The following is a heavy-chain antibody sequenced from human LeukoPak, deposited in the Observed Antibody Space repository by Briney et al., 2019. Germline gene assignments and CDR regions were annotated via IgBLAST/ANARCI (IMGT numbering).Heavy chain of an antibody. CDR2: IRGSGGIT. J-gene: IGHJ4*02. Sequence: GGSLILSFAAPGFTLSSHASNRVRQAPGRGLGWVPAIRGSGGITSYADSVKGRFTISRDNSKNTLYPQMNSLRAEDTAVYYCAKDQMYYYGSGSYPALDYWGQGTLVTVSS. CDR1: GFTLSSHA. V-gene: IGHV3-23*01. CDR3: AKDQMYYYGSGSYPALDY. D-gene: IGHD3-10*01.